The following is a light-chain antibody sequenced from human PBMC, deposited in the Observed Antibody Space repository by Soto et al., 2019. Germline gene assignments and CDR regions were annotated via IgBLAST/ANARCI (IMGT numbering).Light chain of an antibody. CDR2: SVS. V-gene: IGKV3-20*01. CDR1: QSVRSN. CDR3: LHHGSSLWT. J-gene: IGKJ1*01. Sequence: EIVLTQSPGTLSLSPGARVTLSCRASQSVRSNLAWYREKAGQSPRLLIYSVSSRATGIPDRFSGSGSGTDFTLTISRLEPEDFAMYYCLHHGSSLWTFGQGTKVDI.